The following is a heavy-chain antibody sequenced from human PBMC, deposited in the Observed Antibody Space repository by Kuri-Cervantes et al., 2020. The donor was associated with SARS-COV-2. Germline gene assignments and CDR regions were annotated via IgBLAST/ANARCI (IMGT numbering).Heavy chain of an antibody. V-gene: IGHV1-2*02. D-gene: IGHD5-18*01. CDR2: INPNRGAT. CDR3: AREVDTGIFDY. J-gene: IGHJ4*02. CDR1: GYFFTYYY. Sequence: ASVKVSCKVPGYFFTYYYVHWARRAPGQGLEWMGWINPNRGATKYAQKLRGRVTMTSDTPISTAYMELTSLTSDDTGVYYCAREVDTGIFDYWGQGTVVTVSS.